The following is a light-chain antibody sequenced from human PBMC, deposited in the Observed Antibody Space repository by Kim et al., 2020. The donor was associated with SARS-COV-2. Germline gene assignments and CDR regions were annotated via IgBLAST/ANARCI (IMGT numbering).Light chain of an antibody. CDR2: EDD. CDR1: SGGIDDNY. V-gene: IGLV6-57*03. Sequence: GQTLTNSCTRTSGGIDDNYIQWYQHRPGGVPTAVIYEDDQRPSGVSDRFSGSIDDSSNSASLTISGLKTEDEADYYCQSYNRSNVVFGGGTQLTVL. J-gene: IGLJ2*01. CDR3: QSYNRSNVV.